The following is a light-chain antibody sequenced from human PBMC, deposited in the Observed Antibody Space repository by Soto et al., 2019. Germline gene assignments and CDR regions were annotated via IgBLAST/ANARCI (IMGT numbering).Light chain of an antibody. Sequence: EIVVPPSRGALSLSPGERATHPCGVSQSVSSGYLAWYQQKPQQARRRLIYAAAIRATRIPASVSGRGSGTYFSTTISILQPEDFAVYYCQQYGSPPLTFGGGTKVDI. CDR2: AAA. J-gene: IGKJ4*01. CDR1: QSVSSGY. V-gene: IGKV3-20*01. CDR3: QQYGSPPLT.